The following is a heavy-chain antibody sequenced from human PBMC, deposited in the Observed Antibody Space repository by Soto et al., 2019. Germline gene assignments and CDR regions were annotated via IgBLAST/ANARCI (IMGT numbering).Heavy chain of an antibody. Sequence: QVQLQESGPALVRPSDSLSLMCSVSGVPITTFYWSWIRQAPGKGLEYLGYIYYGGSTQYNPALKVRVTLSGYTANNEFSRKLRSVTAADTAAYYCARGELLHFHYGLDVWGQGTTVIV. D-gene: IGHD3-10*01. J-gene: IGHJ6*02. CDR1: GVPITTFY. CDR2: IYYGGST. V-gene: IGHV4-59*07. CDR3: ARGELLHFHYGLDV.